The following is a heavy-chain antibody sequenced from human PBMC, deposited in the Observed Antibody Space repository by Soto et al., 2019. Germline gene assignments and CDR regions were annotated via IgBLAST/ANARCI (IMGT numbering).Heavy chain of an antibody. V-gene: IGHV3-23*01. Sequence: PGGSLRLSCAASGFTFSKYAISWVRQAPGKGLEWVSVISGSGDSTYYADSVRGRFTISRDNSRNTLYVQMSSLRAEDTATYYCAKEGSSSSHYYYYYMDVWGKGTTVTVSS. D-gene: IGHD6-6*01. CDR2: ISGSGDST. J-gene: IGHJ6*03. CDR3: AKEGSSSSHYYYYYMDV. CDR1: GFTFSKYA.